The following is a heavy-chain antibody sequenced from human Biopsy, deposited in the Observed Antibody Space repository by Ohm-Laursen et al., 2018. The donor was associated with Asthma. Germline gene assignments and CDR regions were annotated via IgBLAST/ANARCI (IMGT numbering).Heavy chain of an antibody. D-gene: IGHD2-8*01. CDR2: VTYDGISQ. CDR1: GFTFSNYG. J-gene: IGHJ6*02. CDR3: ARERAGVLGSYNGMDV. V-gene: IGHV3-30*03. Sequence: SLRLSCSASGFTFSNYGMHWVRQVAGKGLDWVAVVTYDGISQYYAESVKGRFTISRDNSKNTLYLQMNSLRPDDTAVYFCARERAGVLGSYNGMDVWGQGTTVTVSS.